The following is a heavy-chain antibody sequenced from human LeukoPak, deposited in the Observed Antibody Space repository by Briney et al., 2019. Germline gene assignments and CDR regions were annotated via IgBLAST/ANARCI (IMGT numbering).Heavy chain of an antibody. CDR1: GGSVSSNSAA. V-gene: IGHV6-1*01. CDR3: ARDGGDPLDAFDI. Sequence: SQTLSLTCAISGGSVSSNSAAWNWIRRSPSSGLEWLGRTYYRSKWYNDYAVSVKSQITINPDTSKNQFSLQLNSVTPEDTAVYYCARDGGDPLDAFDIWGQGTMVTVSS. J-gene: IGHJ3*02. D-gene: IGHD2-21*01. CDR2: TYYRSKWYN.